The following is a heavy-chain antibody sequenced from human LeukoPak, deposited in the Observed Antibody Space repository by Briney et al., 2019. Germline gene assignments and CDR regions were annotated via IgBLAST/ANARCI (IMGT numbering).Heavy chain of an antibody. CDR1: GFTFSSYA. D-gene: IGHD6-25*01. Sequence: PGGSLRLSCAASGFTFSSYAMSWVRHTSGKGLQWLSAISGSGGGTNYADSVKGRFTISRDNSKSILYLQMNSLGAEDTAIYYCTKASATVWPNYFDSWGQGTLVTVSS. J-gene: IGHJ4*02. CDR2: ISGSGGGT. CDR3: TKASATVWPNYFDS. V-gene: IGHV3-23*01.